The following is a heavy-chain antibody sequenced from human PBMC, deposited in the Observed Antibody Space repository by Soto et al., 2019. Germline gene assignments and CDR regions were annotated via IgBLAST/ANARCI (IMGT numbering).Heavy chain of an antibody. CDR2: INHSGST. V-gene: IGHV4-34*01. D-gene: IGHD2-2*01. J-gene: IGHJ5*02. Sequence: PSETLSLTCAVYGGSFSGYYWSWIRQPPGKGLEWIGEINHSGSTNYNPSLKSRVTISVDTSKNQFSLKLSSVTAADTAVYYCARFCSSTSCYSPPGPTTFDPWGQGTLVTVSS. CDR1: GGSFSGYY. CDR3: ARFCSSTSCYSPPGPTTFDP.